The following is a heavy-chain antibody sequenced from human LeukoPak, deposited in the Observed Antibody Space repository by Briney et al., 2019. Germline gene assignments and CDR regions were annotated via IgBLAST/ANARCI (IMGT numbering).Heavy chain of an antibody. CDR2: ISYDGSNK. D-gene: IGHD6-13*01. Sequence: PGGSLRLSCAASGFTFTNYAMHWVRQAPGKGLEWLAVISYDGSNKYYADSVKGRFTISKDNSKNTLYLRMDSLSAEDTAVYYCAREEAAPFDYWGQGTLLTVSS. V-gene: IGHV3-30-3*01. CDR3: AREEAAPFDY. CDR1: GFTFTNYA. J-gene: IGHJ4*02.